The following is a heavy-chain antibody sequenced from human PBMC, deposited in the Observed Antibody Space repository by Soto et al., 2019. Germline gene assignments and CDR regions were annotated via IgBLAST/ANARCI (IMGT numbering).Heavy chain of an antibody. V-gene: IGHV1-3*01. CDR2: LNAGNGDT. CDR3: ARDESGFLLY. CDR1: GYTFTTNP. Sequence: QVHLVQSGAEVKKPGASVKVSCKASGYTFTTNPMHWVRQAPGQRLEWMGWLNAGNGDTKYSQKFQGRVTITRETSASTAYMEVSSLTSEDTAMYYCARDESGFLLYWGQGTLVTVSS. D-gene: IGHD3-10*01. J-gene: IGHJ4*02.